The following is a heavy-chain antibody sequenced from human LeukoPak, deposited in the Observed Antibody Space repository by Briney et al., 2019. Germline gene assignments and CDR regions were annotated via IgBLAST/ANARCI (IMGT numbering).Heavy chain of an antibody. Sequence: PSETLSLTCSVPGGSISLYYWSWIRQPPGKGLEWIGSIFYSGTTNYNPSLKSRLTISVDTSKKQFSLKLSSVTAADTAVYYCARETAGAFDIWGQGTMVTVSS. J-gene: IGHJ3*02. CDR3: ARETAGAFDI. CDR2: IFYSGTT. D-gene: IGHD6-25*01. V-gene: IGHV4-59*12. CDR1: GGSISLYY.